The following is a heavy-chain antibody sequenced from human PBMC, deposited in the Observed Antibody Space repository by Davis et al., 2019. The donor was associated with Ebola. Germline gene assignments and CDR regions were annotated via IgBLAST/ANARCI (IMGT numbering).Heavy chain of an antibody. CDR3: ARVGWELQHGMDV. J-gene: IGHJ6*02. CDR2: IYYSGST. D-gene: IGHD1-26*01. V-gene: IGHV4-59*01. Sequence: GSLRLSCAASGFTFSSYSMNWIRQPPGKGLEWIGYIYYSGSTNYNPSLKSRVTISVDTSKNQFSLKLSSVTAADTAVYYCARVGWELQHGMDVWGQGTTVTVSS. CDR1: GFTFSSYS.